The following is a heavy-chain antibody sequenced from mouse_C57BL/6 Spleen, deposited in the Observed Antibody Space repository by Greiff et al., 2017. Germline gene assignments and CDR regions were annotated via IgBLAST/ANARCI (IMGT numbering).Heavy chain of an antibody. D-gene: IGHD2-4*01. CDR3: ARWRDYDGAWFAY. Sequence: QVQLQQPGAELVKPGASVKMSCKASGYTFTSYWITWVKQRPGQGLEWIGDIYPGSGSTNYNEKFKSKATLTVDTSSSTAYMQRSSLTSEDSAVYYCARWRDYDGAWFAYWGQGTLVTVSA. CDR1: GYTFTSYW. V-gene: IGHV1-55*01. CDR2: IYPGSGST. J-gene: IGHJ3*01.